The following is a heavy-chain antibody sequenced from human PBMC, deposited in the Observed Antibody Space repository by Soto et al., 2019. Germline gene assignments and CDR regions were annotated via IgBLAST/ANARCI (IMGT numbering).Heavy chain of an antibody. CDR2: TSYDGTNK. Sequence: QVQLVESGGGVVQPGTSLRLSCVGSGFTFRSFVIHWVRQAPGRGLEWVALTSYDGTNKYFGDSVKGRFTISRDNSRNTVDLQMDSLRLEHTALYYCARWVTTWGLDVWGQGTLVSVSS. D-gene: IGHD2-21*01. J-gene: IGHJ4*02. V-gene: IGHV3-30*19. CDR3: ARWVTTWGLDV. CDR1: GFTFRSFV.